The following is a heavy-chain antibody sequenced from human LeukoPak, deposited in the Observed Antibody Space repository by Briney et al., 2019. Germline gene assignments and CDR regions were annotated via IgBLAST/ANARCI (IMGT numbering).Heavy chain of an antibody. CDR2: IIPIFGTA. J-gene: IGHJ6*02. D-gene: IGHD1-26*01. CDR3: ASRLLVVGAATDYGMDV. Sequence: ASVKVSCKASGGTFSSYAISWVRQAPGQGLEWMGGIIPIFGTANYAQKFQGRVTITADESTSTAYMELSSLRSEDTAVYYCASRLLVVGAATDYGMDVWGQGTTVTVSS. V-gene: IGHV1-69*13. CDR1: GGTFSSYA.